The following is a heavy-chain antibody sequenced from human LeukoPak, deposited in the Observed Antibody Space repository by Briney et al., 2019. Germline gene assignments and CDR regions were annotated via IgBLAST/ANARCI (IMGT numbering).Heavy chain of an antibody. CDR1: GFTFSSYS. Sequence: GGSLRLSCAASGFTFSSYSMNWVRQAPGKGLEWVSYISTTISTTYYADSVKGRFTISRDNAENSLYLQMNSLRAEDTAVYYCARDGGATMVRGVATYDSWGQGTLVTVSS. CDR2: ISTTISTT. D-gene: IGHD3-10*01. CDR3: ARDGGATMVRGVATYDS. J-gene: IGHJ4*02. V-gene: IGHV3-48*04.